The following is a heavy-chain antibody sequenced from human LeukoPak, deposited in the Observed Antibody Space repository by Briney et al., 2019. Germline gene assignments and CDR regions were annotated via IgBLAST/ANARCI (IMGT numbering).Heavy chain of an antibody. Sequence: PSETLSLTCTVSGGSISSGGYYWSWIRQHPGKGLEWIGYISNGGSTYDNPSLKSRVTISVDTSKNQFSLKLSSVTAADTAVYYCAREEIVDHYFDYWGQGTLVTVSS. V-gene: IGHV4-31*03. CDR3: AREEIVDHYFDY. D-gene: IGHD3-22*01. CDR2: ISNGGST. J-gene: IGHJ4*02. CDR1: GGSISSGGYY.